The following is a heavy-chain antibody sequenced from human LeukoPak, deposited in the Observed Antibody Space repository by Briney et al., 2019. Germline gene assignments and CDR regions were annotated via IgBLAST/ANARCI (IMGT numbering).Heavy chain of an antibody. Sequence: GGSLRLSCAASGFTFSSYSMNWVRQAPGKGLEWLSYISYNSGTISYADSVKGRFTISRDNAKNSLYLQMNSLRAEDTAVYYCARIDFWMGMDVWGKGTTVTVSS. D-gene: IGHD3-3*01. V-gene: IGHV3-48*04. CDR2: ISYNSGTI. CDR3: ARIDFWMGMDV. J-gene: IGHJ6*04. CDR1: GFTFSSYS.